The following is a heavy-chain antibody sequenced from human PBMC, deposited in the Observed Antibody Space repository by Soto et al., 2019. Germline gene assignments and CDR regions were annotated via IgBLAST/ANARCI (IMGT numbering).Heavy chain of an antibody. Sequence: QITLKESGPTLVQRTQTLTLTCTFSGFSLSTSGVGVGWFRQPPGKALEWLALIYWDDGKRYSPSLKRRLKIQKHSPKHQVFLTMTRMDPVDPATYYCAHRPPYSINLYVNWFGPWGQGTLVAVS. CDR3: AHRPPYSINLYVNWFGP. D-gene: IGHD6-13*01. V-gene: IGHV2-5*02. CDR2: IYWDDGK. CDR1: GFSLSTSGVG. J-gene: IGHJ5*02.